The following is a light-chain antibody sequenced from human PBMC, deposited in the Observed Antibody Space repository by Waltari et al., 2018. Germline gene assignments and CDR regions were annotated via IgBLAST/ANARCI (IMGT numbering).Light chain of an antibody. CDR3: SSYSTSSTLVV. J-gene: IGLJ2*01. CDR2: EVS. Sequence: QSALTQPASVSGSPGQSITISCTGTSGDIGGYNYVSWYQHHPGKVPKLIIFEVSDRPSGVSNRFFGSQSGNTASLTISGLQAEDEADYYCSSYSTSSTLVVFGGGTKLTVL. V-gene: IGLV2-14*01. CDR1: SGDIGGYNY.